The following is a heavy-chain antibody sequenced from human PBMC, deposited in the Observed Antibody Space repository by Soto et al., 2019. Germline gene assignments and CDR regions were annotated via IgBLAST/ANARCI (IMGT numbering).Heavy chain of an antibody. D-gene: IGHD1-26*01. Sequence: QVQLVQSGAEVKKPGSSVKVSCKASGGTFSSYSINWVRQAPGQGLEWMGEIIPIFGTANYAQKFQGRVTITADEATSTAYMELSSLRSEDAAVYYCARDGGRHSGGIDYWGQGTLVTVSS. V-gene: IGHV1-69*01. CDR1: GGTFSSYS. CDR3: ARDGGRHSGGIDY. CDR2: IIPIFGTA. J-gene: IGHJ4*02.